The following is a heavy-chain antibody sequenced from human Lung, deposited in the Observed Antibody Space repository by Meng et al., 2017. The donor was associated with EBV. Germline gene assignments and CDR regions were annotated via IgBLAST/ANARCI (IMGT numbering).Heavy chain of an antibody. Sequence: QGRRKVAGPGLVKSSGTLSLTCDDSGGSIRNDQWWSWVRQAPGKGLEWIGEIYHSGRTNYNPSVKNRVSMSVGKSQNHFSLRLSSVTAADTAVYYCTTLYGDSISWGQGTLVTVSS. D-gene: IGHD4-17*01. V-gene: IGHV4-4*02. CDR3: TTLYGDSIS. J-gene: IGHJ4*02. CDR2: IYHSGRT. CDR1: GGSIRNDQW.